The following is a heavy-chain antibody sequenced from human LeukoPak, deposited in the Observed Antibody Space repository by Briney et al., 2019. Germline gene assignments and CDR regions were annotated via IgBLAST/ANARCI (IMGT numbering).Heavy chain of an antibody. CDR1: GASISSYF. V-gene: IGHV4-4*07. CDR2: IYTSGSS. CDR3: ARDLRHAEFDY. J-gene: IGHJ4*02. Sequence: SETLSLTCTVSGASISSYFWSWIRQPARKGLEWIGRIYTSGSSNYNPSLKSRVTISLDKSKNQFSLELSSVTAADTAVYYCARDLRHAEFDYWGQGTLVTVSS.